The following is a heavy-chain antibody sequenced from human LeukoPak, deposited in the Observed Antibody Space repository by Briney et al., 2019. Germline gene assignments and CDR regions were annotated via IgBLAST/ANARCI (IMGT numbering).Heavy chain of an antibody. D-gene: IGHD5-18*01. J-gene: IGHJ6*02. Sequence: KPGGSLRLSCAASGFTFSDYYMSWIRQAPGKGLEWVSYISSSGSTIYYADSMKGRFTISRDNAKNSLYLQMNSLRAEDTAVYYCARDLDTAGNVFYYYYGMDVWGQGTTVTVSS. CDR2: ISSSGSTI. CDR3: ARDLDTAGNVFYYYYGMDV. CDR1: GFTFSDYY. V-gene: IGHV3-11*01.